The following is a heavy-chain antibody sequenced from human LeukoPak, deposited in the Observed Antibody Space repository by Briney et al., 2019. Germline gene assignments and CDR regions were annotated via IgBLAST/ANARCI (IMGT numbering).Heavy chain of an antibody. V-gene: IGHV4-61*02. CDR2: IYTSGST. J-gene: IGHJ3*02. Sequence: PSETLSLTCTVSGGSISSGSYYWSWIRQPAGKGLEWIGRIYTSGSTNYNPSLKSRVTISVDTSKNQFSLKLSSVTAADTAVYYRARAALLYYYDSSGTGSAFDIWGQGTMVTVSS. D-gene: IGHD3-22*01. CDR1: GGSISSGSYY. CDR3: ARAALLYYYDSSGTGSAFDI.